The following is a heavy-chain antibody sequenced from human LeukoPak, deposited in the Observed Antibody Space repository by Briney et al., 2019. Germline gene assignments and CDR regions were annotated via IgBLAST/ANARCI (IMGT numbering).Heavy chain of an antibody. CDR1: GFTFTSSA. D-gene: IGHD1-26*01. J-gene: IGHJ4*02. CDR3: AASGSYYHRLLDY. CDR2: IVVGSGNT. Sequence: ASVKVSCKASGFTFTSSAMQWVQQARGQRLEWIGWIVVGSGNTNYAQKFQERVTITRDMSTSTAYMELSSLRSEDTAVYYCAASGSYYHRLLDYWGQGTLVTVSS. V-gene: IGHV1-58*02.